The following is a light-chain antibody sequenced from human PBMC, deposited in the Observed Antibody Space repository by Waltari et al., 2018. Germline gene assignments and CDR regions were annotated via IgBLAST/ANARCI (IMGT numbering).Light chain of an antibody. CDR2: GNN. V-gene: IGLV1-40*01. CDR1: SSNIGAGYD. CDR3: QSYDSSRSGSL. Sequence: QSGLTQPPSVSGAPGQRVTISCTGSSSNIGAGYDVHWYQVPPGTAPKRLLYGNNNRPSGVPDRFSGSKSGNSASRAIPGLQDEDEAYYYGQSYDSSRSGSLFGGGTKLTVL. J-gene: IGLJ2*01.